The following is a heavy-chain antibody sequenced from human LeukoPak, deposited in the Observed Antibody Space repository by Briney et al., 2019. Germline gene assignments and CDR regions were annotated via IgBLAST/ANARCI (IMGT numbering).Heavy chain of an antibody. CDR3: ARDIYGSGYGYFDQ. D-gene: IGHD3-10*01. J-gene: IGHJ4*02. V-gene: IGHV4-59*01. CDR1: GVSMSTNF. CDR2: IHYTGET. Sequence: PSETLSLTSSVDGVSMSTNFWSWIRQPPGNGLEWLAFIHYTGETNYNPSLRSRLTISVDTSKNQFSLRLSSLTAADTAIYYCARDIYGSGYGYFDQWGQGALVAVSS.